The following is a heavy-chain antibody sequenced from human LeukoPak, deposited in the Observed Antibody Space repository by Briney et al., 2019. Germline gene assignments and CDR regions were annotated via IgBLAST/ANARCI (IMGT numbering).Heavy chain of an antibody. J-gene: IGHJ4*02. Sequence: SETLSLTCTVSGYSITSGYYWGWIRQPPGKGLEWLGSTYYSGNTYYNPSLQSRVTISLDTSKNQFSLKLSSVTAADTAVYYCARDPMTTPNTAYWGQGPLVTVPS. CDR1: GYSITSGYY. CDR3: ARDPMTTPNTAY. V-gene: IGHV4-38-2*02. D-gene: IGHD4-17*01. CDR2: TYYSGNT.